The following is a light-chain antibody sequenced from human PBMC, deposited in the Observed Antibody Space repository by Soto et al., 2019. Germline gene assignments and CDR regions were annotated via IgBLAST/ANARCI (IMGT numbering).Light chain of an antibody. CDR1: SSDVGGYTY. Sequence: QSALTQPASVSGSPGQSITISCTGTSSDVGGYTYVSWYQQHPGKAPKLMIYDVSNRPSGVSYRFSGSKSGNTASLTISGLQAEDEADYYCSSYTSSSTPGVFGTGTKVTVL. CDR3: SSYTSSSTPGV. J-gene: IGLJ1*01. CDR2: DVS. V-gene: IGLV2-14*01.